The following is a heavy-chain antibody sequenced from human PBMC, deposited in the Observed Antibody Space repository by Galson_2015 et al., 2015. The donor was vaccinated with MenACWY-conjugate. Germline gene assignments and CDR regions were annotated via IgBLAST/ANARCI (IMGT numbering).Heavy chain of an antibody. Sequence: SLRLSCAASGFTFSSHWMSWVRQAPGKGLEWVANIKQDGSDKYYVDSVKGRFTISRDNAKNSPYLQMNSLRAEDTAIYYCARWAYCSGGSCHRYDHWGQGTLVTVSS. V-gene: IGHV3-7*03. CDR2: IKQDGSDK. J-gene: IGHJ4*02. CDR1: GFTFSSHW. D-gene: IGHD2-15*01. CDR3: ARWAYCSGGSCHRYDH.